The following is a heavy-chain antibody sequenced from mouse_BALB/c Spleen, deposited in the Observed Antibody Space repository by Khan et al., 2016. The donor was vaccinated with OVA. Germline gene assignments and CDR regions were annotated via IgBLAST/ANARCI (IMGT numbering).Heavy chain of an antibody. D-gene: IGHD1-2*01. CDR3: ARKICCGCAVDY. Sequence: VQLKESGPGLVKPSQSLSLTCTVTGYSITTNYAWDWIRQFPGNKLEWMCYISYSGSTSYNPSLKSRISITRETSKNQSFWQLNSVNTEATATYYCARKICCGCAVDYWGQGTSVTVSS. CDR1: GYSITTNYA. CDR2: ISYSGST. J-gene: IGHJ4*01. V-gene: IGHV3-2*02.